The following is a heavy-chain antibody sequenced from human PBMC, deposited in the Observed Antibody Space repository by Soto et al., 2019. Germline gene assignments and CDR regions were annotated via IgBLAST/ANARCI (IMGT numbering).Heavy chain of an antibody. D-gene: IGHD2-15*01. J-gene: IGHJ4*02. CDR2: IDPYDTGI. V-gene: IGHV3-74*01. CDR1: GFAFSSEW. Sequence: EVQLVESGGGLVQPGGSLRLSCAASGFAFSSEWMHWVRQAPGEGLVWVSRIDPYDTGITYADSVKGRFTISRDNAKNTLYLQMNSLRAEDTAVYYCTSDTFGARDSWGQGTLVTVSS. CDR3: TSDTFGARDS.